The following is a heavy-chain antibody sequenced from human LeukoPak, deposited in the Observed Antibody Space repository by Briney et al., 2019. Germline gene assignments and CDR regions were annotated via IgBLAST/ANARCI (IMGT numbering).Heavy chain of an antibody. CDR1: GGSISSYY. D-gene: IGHD2-21*02. CDR3: ARVNCGGDCYLFDY. CDR2: IFTSGST. Sequence: KPSKTLSLTCTVSGGSISSYYWSWIRQPAGKGLEWIGRIFTSGSTNYNPSLKSRVTMSVDTSKNQFSLKLSSVTAADTAVYYCARVNCGGDCYLFDYWGQGTLVTVFS. V-gene: IGHV4-4*07. J-gene: IGHJ4*02.